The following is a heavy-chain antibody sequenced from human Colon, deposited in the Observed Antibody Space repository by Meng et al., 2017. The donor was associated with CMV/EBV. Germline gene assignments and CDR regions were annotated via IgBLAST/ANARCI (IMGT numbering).Heavy chain of an antibody. CDR3: ARDAYNSFDS. D-gene: IGHD5-24*01. V-gene: IGHV4-59*01. CDR1: GVPITSFY. Sequence: SETLSLTCSVSGVPITSFYWTWVRQAPGKGLEWIGYVSYSGNTNYNPSFRSRVTISRETSRNQFSLHLTSVTAADTAVYFCARDAYNSFDSWGLGTLVTVSS. J-gene: IGHJ4*02. CDR2: VSYSGNT.